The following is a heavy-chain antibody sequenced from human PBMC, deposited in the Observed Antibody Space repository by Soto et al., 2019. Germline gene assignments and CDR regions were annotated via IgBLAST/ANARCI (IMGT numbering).Heavy chain of an antibody. Sequence: PSETLSLTCTVSGGSISSYYWSWIRQPPGKGLEWIGYIYYSGSTNYNPSLKSRVTISVDTSKNQFSLKLSSVTAADTAVYYCARDRSRRYYDILTGHGMDVWGQGTTVTFTS. D-gene: IGHD3-9*01. CDR2: IYYSGST. CDR3: ARDRSRRYYDILTGHGMDV. J-gene: IGHJ6*02. CDR1: GGSISSYY. V-gene: IGHV4-59*01.